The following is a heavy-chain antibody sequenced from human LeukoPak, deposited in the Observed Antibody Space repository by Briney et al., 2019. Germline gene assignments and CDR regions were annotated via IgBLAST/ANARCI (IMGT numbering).Heavy chain of an antibody. CDR1: GGTFSSYA. D-gene: IGHD7-27*01. CDR2: IIPIFGTA. V-gene: IGHV1-69*06. Sequence: SVKVSCKASGGTFSSYAISWVRQAPGQGLEWMGGIIPIFGTANYAQKFQGRVTITADKSTSTAYMELSSLRSEDTAVYYCARGSASTGWGMYYYYYMDVWGKGTTVTVSS. CDR3: ARGSASTGWGMYYYYYMDV. J-gene: IGHJ6*03.